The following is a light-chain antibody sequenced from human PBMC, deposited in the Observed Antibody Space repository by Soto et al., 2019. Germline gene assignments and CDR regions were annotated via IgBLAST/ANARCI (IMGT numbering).Light chain of an antibody. Sequence: QSALTQPPSASGSPGQSVTISCTGTSSDVGGYNYVSWYQHHPGRAPKLMIYEVSKRPSGVPDRFSGSKSGNTASLTVSGXQAEDEADYYCSSYAGTKNVVFGGGTKLTVL. CDR3: SSYAGTKNVV. J-gene: IGLJ2*01. V-gene: IGLV2-8*01. CDR1: SSDVGGYNY. CDR2: EVS.